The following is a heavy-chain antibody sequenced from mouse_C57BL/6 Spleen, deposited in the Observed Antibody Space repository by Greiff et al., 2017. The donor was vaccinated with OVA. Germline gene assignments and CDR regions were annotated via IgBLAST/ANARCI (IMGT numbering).Heavy chain of an antibody. J-gene: IGHJ1*03. CDR1: GFTFSSSA. CDR2: ISDGGSYT. CDR3: ARGSDYYGSSDWYFDV. D-gene: IGHD1-1*01. Sequence: EVQVVESGGGLVKPGGSLKLSCAASGFTFSSSAMSWVRQTPEKRLELVATISDGGSYTYYPDNVKGRFTISRDNAKNNLYLQMSHLKSEDTAMYYCARGSDYYGSSDWYFDVWGTVTTVTVSS. V-gene: IGHV5-4*01.